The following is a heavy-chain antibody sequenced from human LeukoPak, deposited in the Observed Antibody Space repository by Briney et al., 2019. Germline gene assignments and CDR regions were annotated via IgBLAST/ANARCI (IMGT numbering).Heavy chain of an antibody. Sequence: GGSLRLSCAASGFTFSSYAMSWVRQAPGKGLEWVSAISGGGGSTYYADSVKGRFTISRDNSKNTLYLQMNSLRAEDTAVYYCAKPASGSYGAEYFQHWGQGTLVTVSS. J-gene: IGHJ1*01. CDR1: GFTFSSYA. CDR3: AKPASGSYGAEYFQH. V-gene: IGHV3-23*01. CDR2: ISGGGGST. D-gene: IGHD1-26*01.